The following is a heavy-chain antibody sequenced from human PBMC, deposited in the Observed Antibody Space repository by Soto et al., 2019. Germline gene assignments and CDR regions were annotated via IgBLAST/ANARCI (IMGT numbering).Heavy chain of an antibody. Sequence: PSETLSVTCAVSGGSISSSNWWSWVRQPAGKGLEWIGEIYHSGSTNYNPSLKSRVTISVDKSKNQFSLKLSSVTAADTAVYYCARSPDSSGYYPRWYYYGMDVWGQGTTVT. CDR3: ARSPDSSGYYPRWYYYGMDV. D-gene: IGHD3-22*01. J-gene: IGHJ6*02. CDR2: IYHSGST. V-gene: IGHV4-4*02. CDR1: GGSISSSNW.